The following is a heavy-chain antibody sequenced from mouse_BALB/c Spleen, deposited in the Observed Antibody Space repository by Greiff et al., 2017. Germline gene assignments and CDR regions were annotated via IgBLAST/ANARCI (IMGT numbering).Heavy chain of an antibody. D-gene: IGHD2-1*01. CDR3: ARRTLYGNCGFDY. Sequence: EVQLVESGGGLVQPGGSRKLSCAASGFTFSSFGMHWVRQAPEKGLEWVAYISSGSSTIYYADTVKGRFTISRDNPKNTLFLQITSLRSEDTAMYYCARRTLYGNCGFDYWGQGTTLTVSS. J-gene: IGHJ2*01. CDR1: GFTFSSFG. CDR2: ISSGSSTI. V-gene: IGHV5-17*02.